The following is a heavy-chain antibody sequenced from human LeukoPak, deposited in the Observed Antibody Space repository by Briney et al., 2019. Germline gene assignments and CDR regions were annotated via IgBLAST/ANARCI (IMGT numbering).Heavy chain of an antibody. J-gene: IGHJ4*02. CDR3: AKSGNNRFDY. Sequence: PGGSLRLSCSASGFTFSNYGMHWVRQAPGKGLEWVSNISGSGVSGGNTYYADSVKGRFTISRDNSKNTLYLQMNSLRTEDTAVYYCAKSGNNRFDYWGQGTLVTVSS. CDR1: GFTFSNYG. V-gene: IGHV3-23*01. D-gene: IGHD4-23*01. CDR2: ISGSGVSGGNT.